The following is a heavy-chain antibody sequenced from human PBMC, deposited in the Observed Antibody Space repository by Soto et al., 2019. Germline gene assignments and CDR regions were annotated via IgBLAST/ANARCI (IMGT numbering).Heavy chain of an antibody. CDR2: INHSGST. CDR1: GGSFSGYY. D-gene: IGHD3-3*01. Sequence: LSLTCAVYGGSFSGYYWSWIRQPPGKGLEWIGEINHSGSTNYNPSLKSRVTISVDTSKNQFSLKLSSVTAADTAVYYCAKRGERYYDFWSARAPSWFDPWGQGTLVTVSS. J-gene: IGHJ5*02. CDR3: AKRGERYYDFWSARAPSWFDP. V-gene: IGHV4-34*01.